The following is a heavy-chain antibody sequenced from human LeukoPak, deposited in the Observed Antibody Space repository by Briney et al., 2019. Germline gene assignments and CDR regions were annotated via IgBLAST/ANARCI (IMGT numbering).Heavy chain of an antibody. J-gene: IGHJ4*02. D-gene: IGHD6-19*01. V-gene: IGHV4-34*01. CDR2: INHSGST. Sequence: SETLSLTCAVYGGSFSGYYWSWIRQPPGKGLEWIGEINHSGSTNYNPSLKSRVTISVDTSKNQFSLKLSSVTAADTAVYYCAREGRHIAVAGTLLDYWVQRTLVTVSS. CDR1: GGSFSGYY. CDR3: AREGRHIAVAGTLLDY.